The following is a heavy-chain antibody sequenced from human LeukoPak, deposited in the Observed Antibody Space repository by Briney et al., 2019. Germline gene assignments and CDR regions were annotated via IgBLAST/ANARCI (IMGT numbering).Heavy chain of an antibody. D-gene: IGHD3-10*01. CDR3: ARGSWFGELLPFDY. Sequence: GGSLRLSCAASEFTFDSYAMHWVRQAPGKGLEWVAVISYDGSNEYYADSVRGRFSISRDNSKNTLYLQMNSLSAEDTAVYYCARGSWFGELLPFDYWGQGTLVTVSS. V-gene: IGHV3-30-3*01. CDR1: EFTFDSYA. CDR2: ISYDGSNE. J-gene: IGHJ4*02.